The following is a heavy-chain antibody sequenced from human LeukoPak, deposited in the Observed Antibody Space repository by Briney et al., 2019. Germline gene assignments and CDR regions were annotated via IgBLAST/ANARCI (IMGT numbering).Heavy chain of an antibody. J-gene: IGHJ6*02. D-gene: IGHD3-9*01. V-gene: IGHV3-23*01. CDR1: GFTFSSYA. CDR3: AKADGDFDWLLLSTYYYYYGMDV. Sequence: HPGGSLRLSCAASGFTFSSYAMSWVRQAPGKGLEWVSAIRGGDGSSYYTDSVKGRFTISRDNSKNTLYLQVNSLRAEDTAVYYCAKADGDFDWLLLSTYYYYYGMDVWGQGTTVTVSS. CDR2: IRGGDGSS.